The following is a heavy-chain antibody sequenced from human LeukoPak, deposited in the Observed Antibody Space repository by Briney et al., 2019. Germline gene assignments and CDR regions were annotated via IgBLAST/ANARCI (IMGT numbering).Heavy chain of an antibody. CDR1: GFTFSSYS. D-gene: IGHD3-3*01. V-gene: IGHV3-21*01. J-gene: IGHJ6*02. Sequence: GGSLRLSCAASGFTFSSYSMNWVRQAPGKGLEWVSSISSTSSYIYYADSVKGRFTISRDNAKNSLYLQMNSLRAEDTAVYYCARDKITIFGVVIPLYGMDVWGQGTTVTVSS. CDR3: ARDKITIFGVVIPLYGMDV. CDR2: ISSTSSYI.